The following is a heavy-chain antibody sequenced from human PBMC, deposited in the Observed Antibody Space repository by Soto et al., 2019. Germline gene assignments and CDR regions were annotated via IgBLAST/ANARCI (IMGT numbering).Heavy chain of an antibody. Sequence: QLQLQESGPGLVKPSETLSLTCTVSGGSISSSSYYWGWIRQPPGKGLEWIGSIYYSWSTYYNPSLKRRLTISVDTSTDQFSLKLSSVTAADTAVYYCARQEHYDILTGYYSGGIDYWGQGTLVTVSS. J-gene: IGHJ4*02. D-gene: IGHD3-9*01. CDR3: ARQEHYDILTGYYSGGIDY. CDR1: GGSISSSSYY. CDR2: IYYSWST. V-gene: IGHV4-39*01.